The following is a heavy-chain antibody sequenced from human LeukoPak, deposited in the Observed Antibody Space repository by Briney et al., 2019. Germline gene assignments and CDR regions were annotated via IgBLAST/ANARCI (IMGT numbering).Heavy chain of an antibody. D-gene: IGHD3-22*01. CDR2: IYPGDSDT. V-gene: IGHV5-51*01. CDR3: ASFYDSSGYYPPFDY. CDR1: GYSFTRYW. Sequence: GESLKISCKGSGYSFTRYWIGWLRQMPGKGLEWMGIIYPGDSDTRYSPSFQGQVTISADKSISTAYLQWSSLKASDTAMYYCASFYDSSGYYPPFDYWGQGTLVTVSS. J-gene: IGHJ4*02.